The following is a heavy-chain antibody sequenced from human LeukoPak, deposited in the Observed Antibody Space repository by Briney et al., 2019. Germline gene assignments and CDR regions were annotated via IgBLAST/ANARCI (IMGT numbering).Heavy chain of an antibody. CDR1: GYTFTDYY. V-gene: IGHV1-2*02. CDR3: EIYGDPADY. J-gene: IGHJ4*02. D-gene: IGHD4-17*01. CDR2: INPNSGGT. Sequence: ASVKVSCKASGYTFTDYYMHWVRQAPGQGLEWMGWINPNSGGTNYAQKFQGRVTMTRDTSISAAYMELSRLRSDDTAMYYCEIYGDPADYWGQGTLVTVSS.